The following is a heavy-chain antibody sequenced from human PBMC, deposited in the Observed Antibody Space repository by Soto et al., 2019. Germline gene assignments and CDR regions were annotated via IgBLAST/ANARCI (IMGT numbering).Heavy chain of an antibody. CDR2: ISYDGSNK. D-gene: IGHD3-10*01. Sequence: QVQLVESGGCVVQPGRSPRLSCAASGFTFSSYAMPWGRQAPGKGLEWVAVISYDGSNKYYADSVKGRFTISRDNSKNTLYLQKNSRRAEDTAVYYCARGTMVRRGLVKPRDYWGQGTLVTVAS. J-gene: IGHJ4*02. CDR1: GFTFSSYA. CDR3: ARGTMVRRGLVKPRDY. V-gene: IGHV3-30-3*01.